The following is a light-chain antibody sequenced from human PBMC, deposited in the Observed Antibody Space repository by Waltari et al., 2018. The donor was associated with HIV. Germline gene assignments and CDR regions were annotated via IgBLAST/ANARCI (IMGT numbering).Light chain of an antibody. J-gene: IGLJ2*01. CDR2: RNN. CDR3: AAWSGSLSGVV. CDR1: SSNIGSYY. Sequence: QSVLTQPPSASGTPGQRVTISCSGSSSNIGSYYVYWYQQLTGTAPKLLIYRNNQRPSGVPDRFSGSKSGTSGSLAISGLRSEDEADYFCAAWSGSLSGVVFGGGTKLTVL. V-gene: IGLV1-47*01.